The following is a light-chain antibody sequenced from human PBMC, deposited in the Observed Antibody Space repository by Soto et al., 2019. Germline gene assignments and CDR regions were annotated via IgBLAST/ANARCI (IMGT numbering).Light chain of an antibody. CDR3: QQFNSYPP. V-gene: IGKV1-13*02. CDR1: QGISSA. CDR2: DAS. J-gene: IGKJ3*01. Sequence: AIQLTQSPSSLSASVGDRVTITCRASQGISSALAWYQQKPGKAPKLLIYDASSLESGVPSRFSCSGSGTDFTLTISSLQPEDFATYYCQQFNSYPPFGPGTKVDIK.